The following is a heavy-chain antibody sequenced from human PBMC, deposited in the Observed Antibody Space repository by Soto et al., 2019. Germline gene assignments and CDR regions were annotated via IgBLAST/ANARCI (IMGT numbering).Heavy chain of an antibody. J-gene: IGHJ4*02. Sequence: QVHLQESGPGLVKPSETLSLTCAVSGGSVNSGSYYWSWIRQPPGKGLEWIGYIYYSGSTNYNPSLKRRVTISLDTSKNQFSRKLTSVTAADTAVYYCARELRLGDNSVDYWGQGTLVTVSS. D-gene: IGHD3-16*01. CDR3: ARELRLGDNSVDY. CDR1: GGSVNSGSYY. CDR2: IYYSGST. V-gene: IGHV4-61*01.